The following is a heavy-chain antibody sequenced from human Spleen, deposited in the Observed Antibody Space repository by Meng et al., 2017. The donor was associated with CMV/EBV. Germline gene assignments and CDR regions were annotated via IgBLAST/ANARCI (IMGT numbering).Heavy chain of an antibody. D-gene: IGHD6-13*01. Sequence: GESLKISCAASGFTFSNYTIHWVRQAPGKGLEWVAVISYDGSHKYYADSVKGRFTISRDNSKNTLYLQMNSLRAEDTAVYYCAKVSAAVSGWFDPWGQGTLVTVSS. CDR2: ISYDGSHK. J-gene: IGHJ5*02. CDR3: AKVSAAVSGWFDP. CDR1: GFTFSNYT. V-gene: IGHV3-30*04.